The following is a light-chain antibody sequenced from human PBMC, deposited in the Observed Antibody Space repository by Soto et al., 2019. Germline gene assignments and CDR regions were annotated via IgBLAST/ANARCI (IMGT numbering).Light chain of an antibody. CDR2: EVS. V-gene: IGLV2-14*01. J-gene: IGLJ3*02. Sequence: QSALNQPASVSGSPGQSITISCTGTSSDIGTYNYVSWYQQHPGKVPKLMIYEVSNRPSGVSNRFSGSKSGNTASLAISGLQAEDEADYYCSSYTTSSTQVFGGGTKLTVL. CDR3: SSYTTSSTQV. CDR1: SSDIGTYNY.